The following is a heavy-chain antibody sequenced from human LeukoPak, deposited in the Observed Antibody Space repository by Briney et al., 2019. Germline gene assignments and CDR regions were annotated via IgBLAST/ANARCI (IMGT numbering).Heavy chain of an antibody. V-gene: IGHV4-59*01. Sequence: SETLSLTCTVSGGSISSYYWSWIRQPPGKGLEWIGYIYYSGSTNYNPSLKSRVTISVDTSKNQFSLKLSSVTAADTAVYYCARGPSGEYQLLLAYYYGMDVWGKGTTVTVSS. D-gene: IGHD2-2*01. CDR1: GGSISSYY. CDR2: IYYSGST. CDR3: ARGPSGEYQLLLAYYYGMDV. J-gene: IGHJ6*04.